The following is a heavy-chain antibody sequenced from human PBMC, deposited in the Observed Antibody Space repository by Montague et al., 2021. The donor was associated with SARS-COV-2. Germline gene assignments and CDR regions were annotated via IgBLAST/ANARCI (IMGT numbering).Heavy chain of an antibody. CDR3: ARHVQIYLTLENAFDI. D-gene: IGHD5/OR15-5a*01. CDR2: IYYSGST. V-gene: IGHV4-39*01. CDR1: GGSISSSSYY. Sequence: SETLSLTCTVSGGSISSSSYYWGWIRQPPGKGLEWIGSIYYSGSTYYNPSLKSRVTISVDTSKNQFSLKLSSVTAADTAVYYCARHVQIYLTLENAFDIWGQGTMVTVSS. J-gene: IGHJ3*02.